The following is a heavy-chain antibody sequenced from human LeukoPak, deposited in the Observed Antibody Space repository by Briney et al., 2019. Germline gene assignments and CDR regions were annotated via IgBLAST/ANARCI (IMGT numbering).Heavy chain of an antibody. V-gene: IGHV3-23*01. Sequence: GSLRLSCAASGITFSSYAISWVRQAPGKGLEWVSIISASGHISNYADSVKGRFIISRDDSKNTLYLQMNSLRAEDTAVYYCARDQVGVFDYWGQGTLVTVSS. D-gene: IGHD3-16*01. CDR1: GITFSSYA. J-gene: IGHJ4*02. CDR3: ARDQVGVFDY. CDR2: ISASGHIS.